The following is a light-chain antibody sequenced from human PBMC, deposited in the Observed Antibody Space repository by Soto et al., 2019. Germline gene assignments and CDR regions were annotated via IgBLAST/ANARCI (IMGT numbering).Light chain of an antibody. Sequence: EVVLTQSPGALSLSPGERATLSCRASHSVDSSYFAWYQQRPGQAPRLLIYETSSRATGIPDRFRGSGSGTDCTLAGSRVVPEDFAVYVGQHYGSCPLIFGGGAKVEIK. CDR3: QHYGSCPLI. V-gene: IGKV3-20*01. J-gene: IGKJ4*01. CDR2: ETS. CDR1: HSVDSSY.